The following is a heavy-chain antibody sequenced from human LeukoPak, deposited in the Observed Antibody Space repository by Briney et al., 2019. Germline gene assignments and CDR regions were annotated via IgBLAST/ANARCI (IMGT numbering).Heavy chain of an antibody. CDR1: GGSISSYY. CDR2: IYTSGST. D-gene: IGHD3-22*01. J-gene: IGHJ4*02. V-gene: IGHV4-4*07. CDR3: ARDSPYYDSSGHYFDY. Sequence: SETLSLTCTVSGGSISSYYWSWIRQPAGKGLEWIGRIYTSGSTNYNPSLKSRVTMSVDTSKNQFSLKLSSVTAADPAVYYRARDSPYYDSSGHYFDYWGQGTLVTVSS.